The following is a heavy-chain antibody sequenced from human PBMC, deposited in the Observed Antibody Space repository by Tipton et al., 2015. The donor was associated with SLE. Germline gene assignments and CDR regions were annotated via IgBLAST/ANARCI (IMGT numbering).Heavy chain of an antibody. V-gene: IGHV4-59*11. CDR1: GGSISSHY. CDR3: AREEGDDSNWGWLDP. CDR2: IHYNGRT. D-gene: IGHD5-24*01. J-gene: IGHJ5*02. Sequence: TLSLTCTVSGGSISSHYWSWIRQPPGKGLEWIGYIHYNGRTNYSPSLKSRVTISIDMSRRQFSLRLSSVTAADTAVYYCAREEGDDSNWGWLDPWGHGTLVSVSS.